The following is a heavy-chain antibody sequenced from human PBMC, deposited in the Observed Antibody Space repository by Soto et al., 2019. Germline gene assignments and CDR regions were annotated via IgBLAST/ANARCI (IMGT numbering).Heavy chain of an antibody. J-gene: IGHJ4*02. D-gene: IGHD3-3*01. CDR2: ISSSGRRT. V-gene: IGHV3-23*01. CDR3: AKVAKYGVVIEYFDS. Sequence: PXVSLSLAYGTSGFTFANFCMGWVRQAPGKGLYWVSGISSSGRRTYYADSVKGRFTISRDNSKNTLYLQMDSLRADDTAVYYCAKVAKYGVVIEYFDSWGQGSLVTVSS. CDR1: GFTFANFC.